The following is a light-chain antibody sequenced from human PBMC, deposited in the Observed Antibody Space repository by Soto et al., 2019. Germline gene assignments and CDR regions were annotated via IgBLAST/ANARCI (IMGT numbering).Light chain of an antibody. V-gene: IGKV1-39*01. J-gene: IGKJ3*01. Sequence: DIQMTQSPSSLSASVEDRVIITCRASQSISNHLNWYQQKPGKAPKLLIFAASSLQSGVPSRFSGSRSGPDFTLTISSLQPEDFATYYCQQSYSSTPPFGPVTNVDIX. CDR1: QSISNH. CDR3: QQSYSSTPP. CDR2: AAS.